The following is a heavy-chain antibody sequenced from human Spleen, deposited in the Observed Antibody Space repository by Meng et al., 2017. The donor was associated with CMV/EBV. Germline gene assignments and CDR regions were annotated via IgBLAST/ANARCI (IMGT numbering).Heavy chain of an antibody. J-gene: IGHJ4*02. V-gene: IGHV1-18*01. CDR1: GYTFTSYG. CDR2: ISAYNGNT. CDR3: ARDYYYDSSGYYWFDY. Sequence: GYTFTSYGISWGRQAPGQGLEWMGWISAYNGNTNYAQKLQGRVTMTTDTSTSTAYMELRSLRSDDTAVYYCARDYYYDSSGYYWFDYWGQGTLVTVSS. D-gene: IGHD3-22*01.